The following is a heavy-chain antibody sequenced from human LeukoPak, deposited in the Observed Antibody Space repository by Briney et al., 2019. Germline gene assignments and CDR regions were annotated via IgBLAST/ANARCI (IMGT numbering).Heavy chain of an antibody. CDR3: ASLPGYSGYDFNY. J-gene: IGHJ4*02. CDR2: ISYDGSNK. V-gene: IGHV3-30-3*01. CDR1: GFTFSGYA. Sequence: GGSLRLSCAASGFTFSGYAMHWVRQAPGKGLEWVAVISYDGSNKYYADSVKGRFTISRDNSKNTLYLQMNSLRAEDTAVYYCASLPGYSGYDFNYWGQGTLVTVSS. D-gene: IGHD5-12*01.